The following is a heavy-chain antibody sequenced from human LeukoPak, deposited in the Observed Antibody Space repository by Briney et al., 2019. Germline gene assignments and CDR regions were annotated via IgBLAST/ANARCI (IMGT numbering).Heavy chain of an antibody. Sequence: ASVKVSCKASGYTFTNFGITWVRQAPGQGLEWMGWISTYNDHTSYAQKLQGRVTMTTDTSTSTAYMELRSLRSDDAAVYYCARVGHYNDLNWFDPWGQGTLVTVSS. J-gene: IGHJ5*02. V-gene: IGHV1-18*01. D-gene: IGHD3-22*01. CDR1: GYTFTNFG. CDR3: ARVGHYNDLNWFDP. CDR2: ISTYNDHT.